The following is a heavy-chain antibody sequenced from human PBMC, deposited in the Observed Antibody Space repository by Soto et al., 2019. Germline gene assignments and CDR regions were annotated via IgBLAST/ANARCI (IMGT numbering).Heavy chain of an antibody. CDR2: IGSSGGNS. CDR3: AREKRHNSLGGRFGMDV. V-gene: IGHV3-21*01. CDR1: GFIFSDFT. D-gene: IGHD1-1*01. J-gene: IGHJ6*02. Sequence: EVQLVESGGGLVKPGGSLRLSCAVSGFIFSDFTMNWVRQAPGKGLEWVASIGSSGGNSFYADSVKGRFIISRDNAKTSLDLQINSLRAEDTAVYYCAREKRHNSLGGRFGMDVXXXGTXVTVS.